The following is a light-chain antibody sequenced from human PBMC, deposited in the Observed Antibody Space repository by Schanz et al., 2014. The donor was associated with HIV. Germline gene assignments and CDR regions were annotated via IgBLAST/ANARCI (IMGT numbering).Light chain of an antibody. CDR3: SSYTSSSTLV. CDR2: DVS. CDR1: SSDVGGYNY. J-gene: IGLJ2*01. Sequence: QSALTQPRSVSGSPGQSVTISCIGTSSDVGGYNYVSWYQQHPGKAPKLMIYDVSKRPSGVPDRFSGSKSGNTASLTISGLQAEDEADYYCSSYTSSSTLVFGGGTKLTVL. V-gene: IGLV2-11*01.